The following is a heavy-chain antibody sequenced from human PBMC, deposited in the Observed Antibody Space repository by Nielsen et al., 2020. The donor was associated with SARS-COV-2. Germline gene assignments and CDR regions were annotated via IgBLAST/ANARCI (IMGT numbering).Heavy chain of an antibody. Sequence: SVKVSCKASGGTFSSYAISWVRQAPGQGLEWMGGIIPIFGTANYAQKFQGRVTITADESTSTAYMELSSLRSEDTAVYYCARDFGYGSSGYYSDWGQGTLVTVSS. D-gene: IGHD3-22*01. CDR3: ARDFGYGSSGYYSD. CDR2: IIPIFGTA. CDR1: GGTFSSYA. J-gene: IGHJ4*02. V-gene: IGHV1-69*13.